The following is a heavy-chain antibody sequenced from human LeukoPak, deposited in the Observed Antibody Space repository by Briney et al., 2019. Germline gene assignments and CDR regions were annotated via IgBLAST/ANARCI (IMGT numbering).Heavy chain of an antibody. V-gene: IGHV3-23*01. J-gene: IGHJ6*02. CDR2: VSGVSGSTT. D-gene: IGHD3-10*01. CDR1: GFTFGDYA. Sequence: GGSLRLSCAASGFTFGDYAMRWVRQAPREGLEWVSAVSGVSGSTTIYAASVKGRFTVSRDNSKSRLFLQMNSLRAEDTAVYYCAKNFGSGRGVPYGMDVWGQGTTVTVAS. CDR3: AKNFGSGRGVPYGMDV.